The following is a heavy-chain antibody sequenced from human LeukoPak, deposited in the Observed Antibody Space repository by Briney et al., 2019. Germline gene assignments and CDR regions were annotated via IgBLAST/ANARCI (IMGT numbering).Heavy chain of an antibody. CDR3: ASGTMVRGFDY. CDR2: IYYSGST. J-gene: IGHJ4*02. V-gene: IGHV4-59*01. D-gene: IGHD3-10*01. CDR1: GGSISSYY. Sequence: PSETLSLTCTVSGGSISSYYWSWIRQPPGKGLEWIGYIYYSGSTNYNPSLKSRVTISVDTSKNQFSLKLSSVTAADTAVYYCASGTMVRGFDYWGQGTLVTVSS.